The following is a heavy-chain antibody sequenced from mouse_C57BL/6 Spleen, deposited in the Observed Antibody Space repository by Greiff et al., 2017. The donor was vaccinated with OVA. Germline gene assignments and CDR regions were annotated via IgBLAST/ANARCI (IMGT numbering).Heavy chain of an antibody. D-gene: IGHD2-10*01. CDR1: GYTFTSYW. Sequence: VQLQQPGAELVKPGASVKLSCKASGYTFTSYWMHWVKQRPGQGLEWIGMIHPNSGSTNYNEKFKSKATLTVDKSSSTAYMQLSGLTSEDSAVYYCASPPYSGAMDYWGQGTSVTVSS. J-gene: IGHJ4*01. V-gene: IGHV1-64*01. CDR3: ASPPYSGAMDY. CDR2: IHPNSGST.